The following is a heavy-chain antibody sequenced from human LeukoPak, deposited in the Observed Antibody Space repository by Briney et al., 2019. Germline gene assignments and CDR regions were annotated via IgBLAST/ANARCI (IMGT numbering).Heavy chain of an antibody. J-gene: IGHJ6*04. CDR2: IDPSDSYT. CDR3: ARAAYGSAYGMDV. Sequence: GASLQIPCKGSGYIFTSYWISWVRQLPGKGLEWMGRIDPSDSYTNYSPSFQGHVTISADKSISTAYLQWSSLKASDTAMYYCARAAYGSAYGMDVWGKGTTVTVSS. CDR1: GYIFTSYW. D-gene: IGHD3-10*01. V-gene: IGHV5-10-1*01.